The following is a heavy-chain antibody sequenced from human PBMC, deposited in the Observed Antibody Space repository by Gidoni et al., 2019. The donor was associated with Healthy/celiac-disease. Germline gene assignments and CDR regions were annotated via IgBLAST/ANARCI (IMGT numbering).Heavy chain of an antibody. CDR2: IYYSGST. J-gene: IGHJ5*02. CDR3: ARQGVVGVPVLFWFDP. CDR1: GGSISSSSYY. D-gene: IGHD1-26*01. V-gene: IGHV4-39*01. Sequence: QLQLQESGPGLVKPSETLSLPCTVSGGSISSSSYYWGWIRQPPGKGLEWIGSIYYSGSTYYNPSLKSRVTISVDTSRNQFSLKLSSVTAADTAVYYCARQGVVGVPVLFWFDPWGQGTLVTVSS.